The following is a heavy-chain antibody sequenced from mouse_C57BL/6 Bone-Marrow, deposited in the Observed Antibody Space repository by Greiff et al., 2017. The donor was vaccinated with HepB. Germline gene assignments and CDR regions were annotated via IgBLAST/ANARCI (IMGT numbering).Heavy chain of an antibody. V-gene: IGHV5-4*01. J-gene: IGHJ1*03. Sequence: EVQLQESGGGLVKPGGSLKLSCAASGFTFSSYAMSWVRQTPEKRLEWVATISDGGSYTYYPDNVKGRFTISRDNAKNNLYLQMSHLKSEDTAMYYCARGHRVDWYFDVWGTGTTVTVSS. CDR1: GFTFSSYA. CDR2: ISDGGSYT. CDR3: ARGHRVDWYFDV.